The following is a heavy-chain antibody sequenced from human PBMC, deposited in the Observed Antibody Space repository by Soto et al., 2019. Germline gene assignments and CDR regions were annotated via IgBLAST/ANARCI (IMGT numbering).Heavy chain of an antibody. J-gene: IGHJ4*02. CDR2: ISGSGGST. CDR3: ANKVVRGEFDY. V-gene: IGHV3-23*01. CDR1: GFTFSSYA. D-gene: IGHD2-2*01. Sequence: EVQLLESGGGLVQPGGSLRLSCAASGFTFSSYAMSWVRQAPGKGLEWVSAISGSGGSTYYADSVKGRFTISRDKSKNTLYLQMSSLRAEDTAVYYCANKVVRGEFDYWGQGTLVTVSS.